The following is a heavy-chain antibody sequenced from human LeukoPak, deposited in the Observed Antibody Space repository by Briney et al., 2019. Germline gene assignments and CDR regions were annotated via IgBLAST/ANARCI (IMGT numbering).Heavy chain of an antibody. CDR2: ISSDGNIE. CDR3: ARVVGYSSSREAFDI. V-gene: IGHV3-30-3*01. Sequence: GGSLRLSCAASGFTFTSYAMHWVRQAPGKGLEWVAFISSDGNIEYYGDSVKGRFTISRDNSKNTLSLQMNSLRVDDTAVYYCARVVGYSSSREAFDIWGQGTTVTVSS. D-gene: IGHD6-13*01. J-gene: IGHJ3*02. CDR1: GFTFTSYA.